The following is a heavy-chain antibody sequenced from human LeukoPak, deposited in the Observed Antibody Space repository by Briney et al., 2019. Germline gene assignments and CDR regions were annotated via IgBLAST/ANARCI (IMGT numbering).Heavy chain of an antibody. CDR3: ARHWV. D-gene: IGHD3-16*01. V-gene: IGHV3-23*01. CDR1: GFTFSDYD. Sequence: GGSLRLSCAASGFTFSDYDMAWVRQAPGKGLEWVSTVSKSGDSTYCADSVKGRFTVSRDNSKDTLFLQMNNLRVDDAAVYYCARHWVWGQGTLVTVSS. CDR2: VSKSGDST. J-gene: IGHJ4*02.